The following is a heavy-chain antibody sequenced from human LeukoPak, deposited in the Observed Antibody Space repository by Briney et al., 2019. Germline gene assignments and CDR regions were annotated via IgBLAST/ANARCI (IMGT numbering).Heavy chain of an antibody. CDR3: AREQGSGSYAHFGSFDY. J-gene: IGHJ4*02. D-gene: IGHD1-26*01. CDR2: INPSGGST. Sequence: ASVKVSCKASGYTFTSYYMHWVRQAPGQGLEWMGIINPSGGSTSYAQKFQGRVTMTRDMSTSTVYMELSSLRSEDTAVYYCAREQGSGSYAHFGSFDYWGQGTLVTVSS. CDR1: GYTFTSYY. V-gene: IGHV1-46*01.